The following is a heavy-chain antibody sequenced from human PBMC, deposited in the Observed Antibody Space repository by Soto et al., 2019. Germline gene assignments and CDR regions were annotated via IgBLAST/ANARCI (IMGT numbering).Heavy chain of an antibody. V-gene: IGHV3-23*01. CDR2: ISGSGDST. CDR1: GFTFSTYA. Sequence: PGGSLRLSCAATGFTFSTYAMHWVRQAPGKGVECVSGISGSGDSTYYADSVKGRFTVSRDNSKNTLYLQMNSLRADYTAVFYCAKERSSGWSFDYWGQGTLVTVPQ. J-gene: IGHJ4*02. D-gene: IGHD6-19*01. CDR3: AKERSSGWSFDY.